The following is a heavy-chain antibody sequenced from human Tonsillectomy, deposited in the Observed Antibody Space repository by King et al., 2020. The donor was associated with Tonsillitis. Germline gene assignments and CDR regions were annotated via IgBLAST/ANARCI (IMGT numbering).Heavy chain of an antibody. J-gene: IGHJ4*02. D-gene: IGHD3-10*01. CDR3: ARRNYGSGSCNYFDY. V-gene: IGHV5-51*03. CDR1: GYSFTSYW. CDR2: IYPGDSDT. Sequence: QLVQSGAEVKKPGESLKISCKVSGYSFTSYWIGWVRQMPGKGLEWMGIIYPGDSDTRYSPSFQGQVTISADKSISTAYLQWSSLKASDTAMYYCARRNYGSGSCNYFDYWGQGTLVTVSS.